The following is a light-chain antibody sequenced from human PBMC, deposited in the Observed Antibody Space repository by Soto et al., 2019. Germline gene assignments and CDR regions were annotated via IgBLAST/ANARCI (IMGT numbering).Light chain of an antibody. J-gene: IGKJ5*01. CDR1: QSVSSSY. V-gene: IGKV3-20*01. CDR3: QHYGTSSPIT. Sequence: EIMLRQSPGTLSLSPGERATLSCRASQSVSSSYLAWYQQKPGQAPRLLIYGASSRATGIPDRFSGSGSGTDFTLTISRLEPEDFAVYYCQHYGTSSPITFGQGTRLEI. CDR2: GAS.